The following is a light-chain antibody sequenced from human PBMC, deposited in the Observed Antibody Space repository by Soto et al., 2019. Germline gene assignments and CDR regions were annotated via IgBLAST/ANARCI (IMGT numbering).Light chain of an antibody. CDR2: LGS. Sequence: DIVMTQSPLSLPVTPGEPASISCRSSQGLLHSNGYNYLDWYLQKPGQSPQLLIYLGSHRASGVPDRFSGSASGTDFTLKISRVEAEDVGVYYCMQGLQTRTFGQGTKVDIK. CDR1: QGLLHSNGYNY. CDR3: MQGLQTRT. V-gene: IGKV2-28*01. J-gene: IGKJ1*01.